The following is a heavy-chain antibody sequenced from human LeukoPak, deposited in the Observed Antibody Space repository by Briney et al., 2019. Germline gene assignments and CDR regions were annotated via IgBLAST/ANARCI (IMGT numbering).Heavy chain of an antibody. J-gene: IGHJ3*02. Sequence: SETLSLTCAVYSGSFSGYYWSWIRQPPGKGLEWIGEINHSGSTNYNPSLKSRVTISVDTSKDQFSLKVSSVTAADTAVYYCARAPIVGATGAFDIWGQGTMLTVSS. CDR3: ARAPIVGATGAFDI. CDR1: SGSFSGYY. D-gene: IGHD1-26*01. V-gene: IGHV4-34*01. CDR2: INHSGST.